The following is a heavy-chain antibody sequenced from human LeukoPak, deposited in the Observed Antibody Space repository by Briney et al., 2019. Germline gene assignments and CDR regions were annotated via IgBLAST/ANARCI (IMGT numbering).Heavy chain of an antibody. J-gene: IGHJ4*02. Sequence: SETLSLTCAVYGGSFSAYYWGWIRQPPGKGLEWIGEINHSRSTNYNPSLKSRVAISVDTSRNQFSLRLSSVTAADTAVYYCARGQRITMTDWGQGTLVTVSS. CDR1: GGSFSAYY. CDR2: INHSRST. CDR3: ARGQRITMTD. V-gene: IGHV4-34*01. D-gene: IGHD3-22*01.